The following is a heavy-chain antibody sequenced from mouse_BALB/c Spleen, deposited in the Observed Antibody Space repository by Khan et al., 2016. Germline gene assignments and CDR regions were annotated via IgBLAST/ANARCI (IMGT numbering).Heavy chain of an antibody. CDR2: TWGDGIT. CDR1: GFSLTGYG. J-gene: IGHJ4*01. Sequence: QVQLKQSGPGLVAPSQSLSITCTVSGFSLTGYGVNWVRQPPGKGLEWLGKTWGDGITDYNSGLKSRLSISKDNSKSQVFVKMNSLQTDETDRYYCAGVWRDYWGQGTSVTVSS. V-gene: IGHV2-6-7*01. CDR3: AGVWRDY. D-gene: IGHD1-1*02.